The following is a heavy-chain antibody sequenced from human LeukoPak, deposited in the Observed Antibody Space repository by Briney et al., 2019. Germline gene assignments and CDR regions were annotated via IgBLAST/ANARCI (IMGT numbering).Heavy chain of an antibody. D-gene: IGHD3-10*01. CDR3: ARTAYYYGSGSYYSRPYYYYGMDV. J-gene: IGHJ6*02. CDR2: ISYDGSNK. V-gene: IGHV3-30*04. Sequence: GGSLRLSCAASGFTFSSYAVHWVRQAPGKGLEWVTVISYDGSNKYQADSVKGRFTISRDKSKNTLYLQMSSLRAEDTAVYYCARTAYYYGSGSYYSRPYYYYGMDVWGQGTTVTVSS. CDR1: GFTFSSYA.